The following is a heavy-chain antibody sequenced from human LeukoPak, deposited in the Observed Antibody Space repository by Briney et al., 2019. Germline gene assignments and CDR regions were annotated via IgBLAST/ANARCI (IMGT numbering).Heavy chain of an antibody. CDR1: GGTFSSYA. J-gene: IGHJ4*02. V-gene: IGHV1-69*04. Sequence: SVKVSCKASGGTFSSYAISWVRQAPGQGLEWIGRIIPILGIANYAQKFQGRVTITADKSTSTAYMELSSLRSEDTAVYYCARGIVVVVAATLEDYYFDYWGQGTLVTVSS. CDR2: IIPILGIA. D-gene: IGHD2-15*01. CDR3: ARGIVVVVAATLEDYYFDY.